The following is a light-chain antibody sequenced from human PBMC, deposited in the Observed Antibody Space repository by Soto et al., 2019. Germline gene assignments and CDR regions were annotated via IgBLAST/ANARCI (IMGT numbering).Light chain of an antibody. CDR1: QSVTNSY. V-gene: IGKV3-20*01. J-gene: IGKJ5*01. Sequence: EIVLTQSPDTLSLSPGERVTLSCRANQSVTNSYLAWYQQRFGQAPRLLIYGASTRATGIPDRFSGSGSGTDFTLTVSRLEPEDFAVYYCQQNGSSPATFGQGTRLEIK. CDR3: QQNGSSPAT. CDR2: GAS.